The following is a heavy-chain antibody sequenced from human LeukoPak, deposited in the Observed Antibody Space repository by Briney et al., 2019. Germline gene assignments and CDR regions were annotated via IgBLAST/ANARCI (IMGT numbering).Heavy chain of an antibody. D-gene: IGHD3-22*01. CDR1: GYTFTGYY. CDR3: AGEDNSSGYRPFDI. J-gene: IGHJ3*02. CDR2: INPNNGGT. Sequence: ASVKVSCKASGYTFTGYYIHWVRQAPGQGLEWMGRINPNNGGTNYAQKFQGRVTMTRDMSMSTAYMELSRLRSDDTAVYYCAGEDNSSGYRPFDIWGQGTMVTVSS. V-gene: IGHV1-2*06.